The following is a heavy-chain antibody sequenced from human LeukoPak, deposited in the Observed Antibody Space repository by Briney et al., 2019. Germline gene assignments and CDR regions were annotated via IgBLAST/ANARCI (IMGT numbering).Heavy chain of an antibody. CDR1: GGSISNYY. D-gene: IGHD6-19*01. V-gene: IGHV4-59*12. Sequence: PSETLSLTCTVSGGSISNYYWSWIRQPPGKGLEWIGYIYYSGSTNYNPSLKSRVTMSVDTSKNQFSLKLSSVTAADTAVYYCARTRIAVAGGGGFFDYWGQGTLVTVSS. CDR2: IYYSGST. CDR3: ARTRIAVAGGGGFFDY. J-gene: IGHJ4*02.